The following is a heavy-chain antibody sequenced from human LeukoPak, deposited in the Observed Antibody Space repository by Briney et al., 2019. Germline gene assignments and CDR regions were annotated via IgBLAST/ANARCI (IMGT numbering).Heavy chain of an antibody. V-gene: IGHV4-34*01. CDR3: ARRAGLHSLDY. D-gene: IGHD5/OR15-5a*01. CDR2: INHSGST. J-gene: IGHJ4*02. Sequence: SETLSLTCAVYGGSFSGYYWSWIRQPPGKGLEWIGEINHSGSTNYNPSLKSRVTISVDTSKSQFSLKLSSVTAADTALYFCARRAGLHSLDYWDQGTLVTVSS. CDR1: GGSFSGYY.